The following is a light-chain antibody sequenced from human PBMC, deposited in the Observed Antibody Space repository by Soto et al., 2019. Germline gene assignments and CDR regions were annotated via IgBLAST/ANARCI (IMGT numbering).Light chain of an antibody. V-gene: IGKV1-33*01. Sequence: DIQMTQSPSSLSASLGDRVTITCRASQDISTYLNWYQQKPGKAPNLLIYTVPNLETGVPSRFSGSGSGTVFTLTISPLQPEDIATYYCQQYNSLPYTFGQGPRLEIE. CDR3: QQYNSLPYT. CDR1: QDISTY. J-gene: IGKJ2*01. CDR2: TVP.